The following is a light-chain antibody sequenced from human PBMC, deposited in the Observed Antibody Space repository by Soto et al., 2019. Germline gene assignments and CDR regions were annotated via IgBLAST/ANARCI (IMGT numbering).Light chain of an antibody. CDR3: QQYGSSLAIT. V-gene: IGKV3-20*01. Sequence: EIVFTQSPGTLSLSPGERATLSCRASQSVSSSYLAWYQQKPGQAPRLLIYGASSRATGIPDRFSGSGSGTDFTLTISRLGPEDFAVYYCQQYGSSLAITFGQGTRLEIK. J-gene: IGKJ5*01. CDR2: GAS. CDR1: QSVSSSY.